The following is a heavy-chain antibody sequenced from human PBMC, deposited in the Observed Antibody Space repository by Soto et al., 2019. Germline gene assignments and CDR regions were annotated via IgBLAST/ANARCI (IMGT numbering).Heavy chain of an antibody. V-gene: IGHV3-23*01. CDR3: AKGDYYDFWSGYYYYFDD. D-gene: IGHD3-3*01. Sequence: EVQLLESGGDLVQPGGSLRLSCAASGFTFSSYAMSWVRQAPGKGLEWFSLISGSGGSTYFADSVKGRFTISRDNSKTTLYMQMNSLGAEDTAVYYCAKGDYYDFWSGYYYYFDDWGQGTLVTVSS. CDR2: ISGSGGST. CDR1: GFTFSSYA. J-gene: IGHJ4*02.